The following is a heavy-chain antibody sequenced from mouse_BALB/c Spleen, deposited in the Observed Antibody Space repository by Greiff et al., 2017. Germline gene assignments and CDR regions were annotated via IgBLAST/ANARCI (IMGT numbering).Heavy chain of an antibody. CDR1: GYSITSGYY. CDR3: ARNYRYGYYAMDY. J-gene: IGHJ4*01. D-gene: IGHD2-14*01. CDR2: ISYDGSN. V-gene: IGHV3-6*02. Sequence: EVQLQQSGPGLVKPSQSLSLTCSVTGYSITSGYYWNWIRQFPGNKLEWMGYISYDGSNNYNPSLKNRISITRDTSKNQFFLKLNSVTTEDTATYYCARNYRYGYYAMDYWGQGTSVTVSS.